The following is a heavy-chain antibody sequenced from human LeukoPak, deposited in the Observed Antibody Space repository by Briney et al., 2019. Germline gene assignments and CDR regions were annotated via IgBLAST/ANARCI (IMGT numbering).Heavy chain of an antibody. D-gene: IGHD6-19*01. CDR3: ARGPTSGWYLAPNWFDP. Sequence: PGGSLRLSCAASGFTFSSYEMNWVRQAPGKGLEWVSYISSSGSTIYYADSVKGRFTISRDNAKNSQYLQMNSLRAEDTAVYYCARGPTSGWYLAPNWFDPWGQGTLVTVSS. V-gene: IGHV3-48*03. CDR1: GFTFSSYE. J-gene: IGHJ5*02. CDR2: ISSSGSTI.